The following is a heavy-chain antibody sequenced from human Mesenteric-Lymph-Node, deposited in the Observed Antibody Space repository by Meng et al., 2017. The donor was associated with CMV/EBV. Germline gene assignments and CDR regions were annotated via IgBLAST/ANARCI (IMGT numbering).Heavy chain of an antibody. Sequence: GESLKISCAASGFTFSSYWMHWVRQAPGKGLVWVSRINSDESSTSYADSVKGRFTISRDNAKNTLYLQMNSLRAEDTAVYYCARASLLGSYYRYFDYWGQGTLVTVSS. CDR3: ARASLLGSYYRYFDY. CDR1: GFTFSSYW. CDR2: INSDESST. V-gene: IGHV3-74*01. J-gene: IGHJ4*02. D-gene: IGHD3-10*01.